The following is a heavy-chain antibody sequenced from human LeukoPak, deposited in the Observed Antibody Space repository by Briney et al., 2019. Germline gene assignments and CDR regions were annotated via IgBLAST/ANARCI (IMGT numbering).Heavy chain of an antibody. Sequence: SETLSLTCTVSGGSISSSSYYWGWIRQPPGKGLEWIGSIYYSGSTYYNPSLKSRVTISVDTSKNQFSLKLSSVTAADTAVYYCASLGDQYYFDYWGQGTLVTVSS. V-gene: IGHV4-39*07. J-gene: IGHJ4*02. CDR2: IYYSGST. CDR1: GGSISSSSYY. D-gene: IGHD2-21*02. CDR3: ASLGDQYYFDY.